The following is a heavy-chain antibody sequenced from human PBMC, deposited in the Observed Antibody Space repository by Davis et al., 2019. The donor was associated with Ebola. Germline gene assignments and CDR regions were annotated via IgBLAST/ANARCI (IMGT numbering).Heavy chain of an antibody. Sequence: AASVKVSCKASGDTFSNYAFSWVRQASGQGLEWMGRTSSYTGNTTYTQKLQGRVTMTIDTSTTTAYMALRSLRPDDTSFYYCTRGISRRRSGSWFDPWGQGTPVTVSS. CDR3: TRGISRRRSGSWFDP. CDR2: TSSYTGNT. CDR1: GDTFSNYA. J-gene: IGHJ5*02. D-gene: IGHD2-15*01. V-gene: IGHV1-18*01.